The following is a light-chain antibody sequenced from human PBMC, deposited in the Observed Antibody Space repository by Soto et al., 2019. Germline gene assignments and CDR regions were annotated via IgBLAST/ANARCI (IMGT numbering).Light chain of an antibody. CDR2: DAS. J-gene: IGKJ4*01. CDR3: QQYDDWPPRLS. V-gene: IGKV3-15*01. CDR1: QSVKNN. Sequence: EIVLTQSPATLSVSPGERATLSCRASQSVKNNLAWYQQKPGQAPPRVMYDASARATSIPARFSGSGSKTEFTLTISSLQSEDSAVYVCQQYDDWPPRLSFGGGTKVEIK.